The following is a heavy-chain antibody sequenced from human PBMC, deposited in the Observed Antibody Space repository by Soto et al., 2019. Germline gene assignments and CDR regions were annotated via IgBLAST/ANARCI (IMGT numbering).Heavy chain of an antibody. D-gene: IGHD3-10*01. J-gene: IGHJ6*02. CDR1: GFTFSNAW. CDR2: IKSKTDGGTT. V-gene: IGHV3-15*07. CDR3: TTDFSMVRGVKYYYGMDV. Sequence: GESLKISCAASGFTFSNAWMNWVRQAPGKGLEWVGRIKSKTDGGTTDYAAPVKGRFTISRDDSKNTLYLQMNSLKTEDTAVYYCTTDFSMVRGVKYYYGMDVWGQGTTVTVSS.